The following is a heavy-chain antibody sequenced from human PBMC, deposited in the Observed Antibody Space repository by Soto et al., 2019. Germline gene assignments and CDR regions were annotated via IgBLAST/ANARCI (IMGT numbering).Heavy chain of an antibody. J-gene: IGHJ4*02. CDR1: GGSISSGDNY. CDR2: IYYTGTT. V-gene: IGHV4-30-4*01. D-gene: IGHD3-22*01. CDR3: ARGTYYFDTSGSRHYYFDY. Sequence: PSETLSLTCIVSGGSISSGDNYWSWIRQPPGKGLEWIAYIYYTGTTYYSPSLKSRVTMSVDTSKNQFSLKLSSVTAADTAVYYCARGTYYFDTSGSRHYYFDYWGQGTLVTVSS.